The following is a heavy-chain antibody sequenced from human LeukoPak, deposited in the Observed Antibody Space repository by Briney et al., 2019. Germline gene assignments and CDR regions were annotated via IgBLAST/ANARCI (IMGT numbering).Heavy chain of an antibody. CDR2: IYYSGST. V-gene: IGHV4-59*01. CDR1: GGSISSYY. D-gene: IGHD5-18*01. Sequence: KPSETLSLTCTVSGGSISSYYWSWIRQSPGKGLEWIGYIYYSGSTNSNPSLKSRATISVDTSQSQFFLKLTSVTAADTAVYYCARGWDTGYSYYGMDVWGQGTTVTVSS. CDR3: ARGWDTGYSYYGMDV. J-gene: IGHJ6*02.